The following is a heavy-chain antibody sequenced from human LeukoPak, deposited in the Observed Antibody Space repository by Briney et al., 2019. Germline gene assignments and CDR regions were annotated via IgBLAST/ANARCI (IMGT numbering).Heavy chain of an antibody. V-gene: IGHV3-30*04. D-gene: IGHD3-22*01. CDR1: GFTFSSNT. CDR2: ISYDGSNK. CDR3: AREGGYYDSSGYHHSGAFDV. Sequence: GGSLRLSCVASGFTFSSNTMHWVRQAPGKGLERVAIISYDGSNKYSADSVKGRFTISRDISKNTLYLQMNGLRAEDTAVYYCAREGGYYDSSGYHHSGAFDVWGQGTMVTVSS. J-gene: IGHJ3*01.